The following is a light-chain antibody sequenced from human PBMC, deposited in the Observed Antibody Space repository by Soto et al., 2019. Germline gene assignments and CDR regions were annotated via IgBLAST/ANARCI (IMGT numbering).Light chain of an antibody. Sequence: QSALTQPRSVSGSPGQSVTISCTGTRSDVGGYNSVSWFQQYPGKAPKLMIYDVSNRPSGVSVRFSGSKSGNTASLTISGLQAEDEAEYYCCSYAGRYTWVFGGGTKLTVL. CDR1: RSDVGGYNS. CDR3: CSYAGRYTWV. CDR2: DVS. J-gene: IGLJ3*02. V-gene: IGLV2-11*01.